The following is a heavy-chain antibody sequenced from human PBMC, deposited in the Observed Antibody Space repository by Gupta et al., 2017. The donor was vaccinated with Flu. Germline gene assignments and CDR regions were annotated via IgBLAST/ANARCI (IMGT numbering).Heavy chain of an antibody. Sequence: EAQLLESGGGLVQPGGSLRLSCAASGFTSSNYAMRWVRQAPGKGLEWVSAIGSNGETTYYADSVKGRFTISKDNFKNTLYLHMSSLRADDTALYYCAKDRDFWSGYSGIGGYFYYWGQGTLVTGSS. J-gene: IGHJ4*02. V-gene: IGHV3-23*01. D-gene: IGHD3-3*01. CDR3: AKDRDFWSGYSGIGGYFYY. CDR2: IGSNGETT. CDR1: GFTSSNYA.